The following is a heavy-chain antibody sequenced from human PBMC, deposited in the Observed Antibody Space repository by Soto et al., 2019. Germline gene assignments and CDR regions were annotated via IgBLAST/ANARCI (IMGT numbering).Heavy chain of an antibody. V-gene: IGHV3-30*18. J-gene: IGHJ4*02. CDR1: GFTFNSYG. D-gene: IGHD3-10*01. CDR2: ISYDGSNK. CDR3: AKDGSSGKGLPHY. Sequence: QVQLVESGGGVVQPGRSLRLSCAASGFTFNSYGMHWVRQAPGKGLEWVAVISYDGSNKYYADSVKGRSTISRDNSKNMLYLQMNSLRTEDTALYYCAKDGSSGKGLPHYWGQGTLVTVSS.